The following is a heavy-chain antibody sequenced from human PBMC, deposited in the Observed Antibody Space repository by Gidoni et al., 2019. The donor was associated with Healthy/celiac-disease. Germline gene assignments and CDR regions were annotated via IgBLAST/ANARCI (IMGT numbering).Heavy chain of an antibody. D-gene: IGHD3-16*02. CDR1: GGTFSSYT. V-gene: IGHV1-69*02. J-gene: IGHJ5*02. CDR3: ARGPRELSLLSGWFDP. CDR2: IVPILGIA. Sequence: QVQLVQSGAEVKKPGSSVKVSCKASGGTFSSYTISWVRQAPGQGLEWMGRIVPILGIANYAQKFKGRVTITANKSTSTAYVELSSLRSEDTAVYYCARGPRELSLLSGWFDPWGQGTLVTVSS.